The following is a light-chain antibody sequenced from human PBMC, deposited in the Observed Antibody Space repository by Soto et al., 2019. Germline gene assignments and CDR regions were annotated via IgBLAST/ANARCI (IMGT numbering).Light chain of an antibody. V-gene: IGLV2-14*01. CDR1: SSDVGGYDF. CDR3: SSYTSSVTLV. J-gene: IGLJ2*01. CDR2: DVH. Sequence: QSVLTQPASVSGSPGQSITISCTGTSSDVGGYDFVSWYQQHPGKVPKLMIYDVHNRPSGVSNRFSGSKSGNTASLTISGLQAEDEAYYYCSSYTSSVTLVFGGGTKLTVL.